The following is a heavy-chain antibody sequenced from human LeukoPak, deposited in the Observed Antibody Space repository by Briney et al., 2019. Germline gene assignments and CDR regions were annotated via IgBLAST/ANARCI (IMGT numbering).Heavy chain of an antibody. Sequence: GGSLRLSCAASGFTFSSYAMHWVRQAPGKGLEWVAVISYDGSNKYYADSVKGRFTISRDNSKNTLYLQMNSLRAEDTAVYYCARDVRTGGFDYWGQGTLVTVSS. CDR2: ISYDGSNK. D-gene: IGHD3-10*02. CDR1: GFTFSSYA. CDR3: ARDVRTGGFDY. V-gene: IGHV3-30-3*01. J-gene: IGHJ4*02.